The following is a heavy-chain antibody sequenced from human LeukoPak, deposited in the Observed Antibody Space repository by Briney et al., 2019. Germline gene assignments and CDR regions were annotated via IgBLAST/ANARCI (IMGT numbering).Heavy chain of an antibody. CDR2: IYYSGST. Sequence: SETLSLTCTVSGGSISSYYWSWIRQPPGKGLEWIGYIYYSGSTNYNPSLKSRVTISVDTSKNQFSLKLSSVTAADTAVYYCARDEGSGSYYGYWGQGTLVTVSS. V-gene: IGHV4-59*01. CDR1: GGSISSYY. D-gene: IGHD3-10*01. J-gene: IGHJ4*02. CDR3: ARDEGSGSYYGY.